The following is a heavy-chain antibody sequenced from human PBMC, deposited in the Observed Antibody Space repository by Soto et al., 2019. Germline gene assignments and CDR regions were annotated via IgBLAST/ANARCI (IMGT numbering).Heavy chain of an antibody. V-gene: IGHV4-59*02. CDR2: IYYSGST. D-gene: IGHD3-10*01. Sequence: PSETLSLTCTVPGDSVSSYDWSWIRQPPGKGLEWIGYIYYSGSTYYNPSLKSRVTISVDTSKKQFSLKLSSVTAADTAVYYCASAVEVPINRGVTFVNWDQGTLENVSS. CDR1: GDSVSSYD. J-gene: IGHJ4*02. CDR3: ASAVEVPINRGVTFVN.